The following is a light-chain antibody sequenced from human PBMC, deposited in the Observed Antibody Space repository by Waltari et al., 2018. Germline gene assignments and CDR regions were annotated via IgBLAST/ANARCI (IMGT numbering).Light chain of an antibody. V-gene: IGLV1-51*02. J-gene: IGLJ3*02. CDR2: ETN. CDR1: PSTFRKNG. Sequence: QSVLTQPPSLSAAPGPQVSIPCPGTPSTFRKNGVFWYRQLPGSAPKLLIYETNGRPTGTPDRFSGSKSATTAILDIAGLQPGDEADYYCGTWDSSLALWLFGGGTKLTV. CDR3: GTWDSSLALWL.